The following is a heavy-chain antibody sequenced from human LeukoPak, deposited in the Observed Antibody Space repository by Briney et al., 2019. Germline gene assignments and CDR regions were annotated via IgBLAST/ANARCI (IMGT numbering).Heavy chain of an antibody. Sequence: GGSLRLSCAASGFTLSTYWMSWVRQAPGKGLEWVANIKQDGSEIYYVDSVKGRFTISRDNAKNSLYLQMNSLRAEDTAVYYCARDKVVGATIFDYCGQGTLVTVSS. J-gene: IGHJ4*02. D-gene: IGHD1-26*01. CDR3: ARDKVVGATIFDY. CDR2: IKQDGSEI. CDR1: GFTLSTYW. V-gene: IGHV3-7*03.